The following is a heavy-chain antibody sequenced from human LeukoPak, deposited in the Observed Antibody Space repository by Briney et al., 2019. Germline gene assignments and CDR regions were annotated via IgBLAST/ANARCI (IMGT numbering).Heavy chain of an antibody. V-gene: IGHV4-34*01. D-gene: IGHD2-2*01. J-gene: IGHJ5*02. Sequence: SETLSLTCAVYGGSFSGYYWSWIRQPPGKGLEWIGEINHSGSTNYNPSLKSRVTISVDTSKNQFSLKLSSVTAADTAVYYCARGGHGEYQLLHSGGWFDPWGQGTLVTVSS. CDR1: GGSFSGYY. CDR2: INHSGST. CDR3: ARGGHGEYQLLHSGGWFDP.